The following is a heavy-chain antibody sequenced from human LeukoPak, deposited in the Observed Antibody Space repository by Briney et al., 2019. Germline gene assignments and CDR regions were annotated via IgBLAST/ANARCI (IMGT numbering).Heavy chain of an antibody. D-gene: IGHD2-15*01. V-gene: IGHV1-8*01. J-gene: IGHJ4*02. CDR3: ARATPGSLGNYFDY. CDR2: MNPNSGNT. CDR1: GYTFTSYD. Sequence: ASVKVSCKASGYTFTSYDINWVRQATGQGLEWMGWMNPNSGNTGYAQKFQGRVTMIRNTSISTAYMELSSLRSEDTAVYYCARATPGSLGNYFDYWGQGTLVTVSS.